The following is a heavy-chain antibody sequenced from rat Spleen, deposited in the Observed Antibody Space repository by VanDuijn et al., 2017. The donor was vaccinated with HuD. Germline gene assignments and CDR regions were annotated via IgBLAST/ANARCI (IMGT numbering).Heavy chain of an antibody. J-gene: IGHJ2*01. CDR1: GFSLNNYG. Sequence: QVQLKESGPGLVQPAQTLSLTCTVSGFSLNNYGVIWVRQPPGKGLEWMGVIWGNGNTKYDSGFKSRLSISRDTSKSQVFLKMNKLPTEDTAMYFCARSDTLAAMGHYWGQGVMVTVSS. D-gene: IGHD1-2*01. V-gene: IGHV2S61*01. CDR3: ARSDTLAAMGHY. CDR2: IWGNGNT.